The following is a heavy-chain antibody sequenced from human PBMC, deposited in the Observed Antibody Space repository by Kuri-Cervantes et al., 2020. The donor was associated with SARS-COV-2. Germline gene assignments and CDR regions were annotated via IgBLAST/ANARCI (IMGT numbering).Heavy chain of an antibody. J-gene: IGHJ6*03. CDR1: GGSFSGYY. Sequence: SQTLSLTCAVYGGSFSGYYWSWIRQPPGKGLEWIGEINHSGSTNYNPSLKSRVTISVDTSKNQFSLKLRSVTAADTALYYCARGHILGSYYYMDVWGKGTMVTVSS. D-gene: IGHD2-21*01. CDR2: INHSGST. V-gene: IGHV4-34*01. CDR3: ARGHILGSYYYMDV.